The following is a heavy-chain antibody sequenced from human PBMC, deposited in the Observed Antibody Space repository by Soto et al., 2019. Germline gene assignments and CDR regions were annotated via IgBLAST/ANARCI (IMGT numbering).Heavy chain of an antibody. CDR1: GYRFTSYW. D-gene: IGHD3-22*01. V-gene: IGHV5-51*01. CDR2: IFPSDSDT. J-gene: IGHJ5*02. CDR3: ARKDKSGYFNWFDP. Sequence: GESLKISCRTSGYRFTSYWIAWVRQMPGKGLEWMGIIFPSDSDTRYSPSFQGQVTISADRSTSTVFLQWACLKASDTAVYFCARKDKSGYFNWFDPWGQGTLVTVCS.